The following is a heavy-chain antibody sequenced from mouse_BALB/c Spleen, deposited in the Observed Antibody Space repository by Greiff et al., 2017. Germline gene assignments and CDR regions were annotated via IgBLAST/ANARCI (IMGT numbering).Heavy chain of an antibody. CDR2: ISSGSSTI. D-gene: IGHD1-2*01. J-gene: IGHJ3*01. Sequence: EVKLMESGGGLVQPGGSRKLSCAASGFTFSSFGMHWVRQAPEKGLEWVAYISSGSSTIYYADTVKGRFTISRDNPKNTLFLQMTSLRSEDTAMYYCARVTTATSPWFAYWGQGTLVTVSA. V-gene: IGHV5-17*02. CDR1: GFTFSSFG. CDR3: ARVTTATSPWFAY.